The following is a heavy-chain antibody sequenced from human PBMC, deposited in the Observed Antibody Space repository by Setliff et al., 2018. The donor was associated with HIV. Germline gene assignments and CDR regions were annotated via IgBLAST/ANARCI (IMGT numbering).Heavy chain of an antibody. CDR1: GASITSHN. J-gene: IGHJ4*02. CDR3: ARDRTEFVDGGYYPYYFDS. Sequence: SETLSLTCSVSGASITSHNWSWIRQPAGRGLEWIGRIFASGNTNYNPSLKSRVTMSVDTSKNQFSLNLNSVTAADTAVYYCARDRTEFVDGGYYPYYFDSWGQGTLVTVSS. CDR2: IFASGNT. D-gene: IGHD3-22*01. V-gene: IGHV4-4*07.